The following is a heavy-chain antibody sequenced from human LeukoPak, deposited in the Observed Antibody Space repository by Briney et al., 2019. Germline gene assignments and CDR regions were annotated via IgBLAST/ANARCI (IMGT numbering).Heavy chain of an antibody. Sequence: PGRSLRLSCAASGFTFSSYGMHWVRQAPGKGLEWVAVIWYDGSNKYYADSVKGRFTISRDNSKNTLYLQMNSLGAEDTAVYYCAKVPPGYSYGYDYWGQGTLVTVSS. D-gene: IGHD5-18*01. CDR3: AKVPPGYSYGYDY. J-gene: IGHJ4*02. CDR1: GFTFSSYG. CDR2: IWYDGSNK. V-gene: IGHV3-33*06.